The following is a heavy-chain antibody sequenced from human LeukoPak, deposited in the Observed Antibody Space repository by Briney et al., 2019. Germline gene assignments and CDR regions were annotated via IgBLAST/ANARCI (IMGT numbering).Heavy chain of an antibody. CDR3: ARGAHYDSSAFDI. CDR2: IRYDGSNK. Sequence: PGGSLRLSCAASGFTFSSYGMHWVRQAPGKGLEWVAIIRYDGSNKYYADSVKGRFTISRDNSKNTLYLQMNSLRAEDTAVYYCARGAHYDSSAFDIWGQGTMVIVSS. V-gene: IGHV3-30*02. CDR1: GFTFSSYG. J-gene: IGHJ3*02. D-gene: IGHD3-22*01.